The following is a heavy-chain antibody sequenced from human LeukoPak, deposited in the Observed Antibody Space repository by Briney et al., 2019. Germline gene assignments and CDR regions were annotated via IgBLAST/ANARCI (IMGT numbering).Heavy chain of an antibody. CDR1: GYTFSNHD. CDR3: VRGTKSDYYDSSARGTFDY. J-gene: IGHJ4*02. Sequence: VASVKVSCKASGYTFSNHDINWVRQATGQGLECMGWMNPNSGNTGYGQKFQGRVTMTSYTSITTAYMELSSLRSEDTAVYYCVRGTKSDYYDSSARGTFDYWGQGTLVTVSS. D-gene: IGHD3-22*01. V-gene: IGHV1-8*01. CDR2: MNPNSGNT.